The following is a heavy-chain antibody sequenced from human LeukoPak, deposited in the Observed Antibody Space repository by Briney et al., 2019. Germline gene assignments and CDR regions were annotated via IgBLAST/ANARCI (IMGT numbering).Heavy chain of an antibody. CDR3: ARPNSGTYFDAFDI. D-gene: IGHD1-26*01. V-gene: IGHV3-53*01. CDR1: GFTVSSNY. Sequence: GGSLRLXCAASGFTVSSNYMSWVRQAPGKGLEWVSVIYSGGSTYYADSVKGRFTISRDNSKNTLYLQMNSLRAEDTAVYYCARPNSGTYFDAFDIWGQGTMVTVSS. J-gene: IGHJ3*02. CDR2: IYSGGST.